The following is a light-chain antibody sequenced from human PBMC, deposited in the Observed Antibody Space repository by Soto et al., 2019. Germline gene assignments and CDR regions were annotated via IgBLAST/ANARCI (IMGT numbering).Light chain of an antibody. CDR3: QQANSFPPT. CDR2: GAS. V-gene: IGKV1-39*01. J-gene: IGKJ5*01. Sequence: IQMTQSPSSLSASVGDRVTITCRASQSISSYLNWYQQKPGKAPKLLIYGASSLQSGVPSRFSGSGSGTDFTLTISSLQPEDFATYYCQQANSFPPTFGQGTRLEIK. CDR1: QSISSY.